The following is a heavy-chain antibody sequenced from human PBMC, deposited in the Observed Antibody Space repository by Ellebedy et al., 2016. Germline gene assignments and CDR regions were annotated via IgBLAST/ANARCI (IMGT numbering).Heavy chain of an antibody. J-gene: IGHJ4*02. D-gene: IGHD2-8*01. V-gene: IGHV3-21*06. Sequence: GESLKISXATSGFILSDYWMTWVRQAPGKGLEWVATIVNSGRETYYPEPLKGRFTISRDNAMNSVYLQMDSLTVEDTAVYYCTRDGSEWSRDYWGQGTLVTVSS. CDR2: IVNSGRET. CDR3: TRDGSEWSRDY. CDR1: GFILSDYW.